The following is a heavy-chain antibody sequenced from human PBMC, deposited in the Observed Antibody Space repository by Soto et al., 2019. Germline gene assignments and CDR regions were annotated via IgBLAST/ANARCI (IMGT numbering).Heavy chain of an antibody. Sequence: QVQLVQSGAEVKKPGSSVKVSCEASGGTFSGHAISWVRQAPGQGPEWMGGLIPLFGTTQHAQNFQDRFTITADRSTSTAYMELTSLRLEDTAIYYCARGPNWGYRFDSWGQGTLVTVSS. V-gene: IGHV1-69*06. CDR1: GGTFSGHA. CDR3: ARGPNWGYRFDS. J-gene: IGHJ4*02. D-gene: IGHD7-27*01. CDR2: LIPLFGTT.